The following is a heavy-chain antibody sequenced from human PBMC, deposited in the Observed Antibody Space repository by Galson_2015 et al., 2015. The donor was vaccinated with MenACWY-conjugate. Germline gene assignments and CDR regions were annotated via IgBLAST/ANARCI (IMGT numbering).Heavy chain of an antibody. CDR1: GLTFSNVW. CDR2: IKCRTDGGTT. CDR3: TRDRDVGGSRWWFDP. V-gene: IGHV3-15*01. J-gene: IGHJ5*02. Sequence: SLRLSCATSGLTFSNVWISWVRQAPGKGLEWVARIKCRTDGGTTDYATPVKGRFTILRDDSTNTLYLQMNSLKIEDTAMYFCTRDRDVGGSRWWFDPWGQGTLVTVSS. D-gene: IGHD2-15*01.